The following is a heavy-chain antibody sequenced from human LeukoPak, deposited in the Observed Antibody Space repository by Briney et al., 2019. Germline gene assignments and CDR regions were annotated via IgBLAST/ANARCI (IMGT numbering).Heavy chain of an antibody. CDR1: GYSFTSYW. CDR2: IYPGDSES. J-gene: IGHJ6*03. Sequence: GESLKISCKGSGYSFTSYWIGWVRQMPGKGLEWMGIIYPGDSESRYSPSFQVQVPISADKSIGTAYLQWSSLKASDTAMYYCAILSGYDYYYYFYMDVWGKGTTVTVSS. CDR3: AILSGYDYYYYFYMDV. V-gene: IGHV5-51*01. D-gene: IGHD1-1*01.